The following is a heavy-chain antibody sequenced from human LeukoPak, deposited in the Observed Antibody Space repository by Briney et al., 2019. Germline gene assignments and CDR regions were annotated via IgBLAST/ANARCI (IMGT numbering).Heavy chain of an antibody. D-gene: IGHD5-18*01. J-gene: IGHJ3*02. CDR3: ARERDTAMVRSGAFDI. CDR1: GFTFSSYW. V-gene: IGHV3-7*03. Sequence: TGGSLRLSCAASGFTFSSYWMSWVRQAPGKGLEWVANIKQDGSEKYYVDSVKGRFTMSRDKAKNSMYLQMNSLRAEDTGVYYCARERDTAMVRSGAFDIWGQGTMVTVSS. CDR2: IKQDGSEK.